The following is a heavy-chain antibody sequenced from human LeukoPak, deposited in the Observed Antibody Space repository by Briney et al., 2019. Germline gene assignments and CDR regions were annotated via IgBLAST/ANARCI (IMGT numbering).Heavy chain of an antibody. CDR3: ARQLAFDI. V-gene: IGHV4-38-2*01. CDR1: GYSISSGYY. Sequence: SETLSLTCAVSGYSISSGYYWGWIRQPPGKGLEWTGSIYHSGSTYYNPSLKSRVTISVDTSKNQFSLKLSSVTAADTAVYYCARQLAFDIWGQGTMVTVSS. J-gene: IGHJ3*02. CDR2: IYHSGST.